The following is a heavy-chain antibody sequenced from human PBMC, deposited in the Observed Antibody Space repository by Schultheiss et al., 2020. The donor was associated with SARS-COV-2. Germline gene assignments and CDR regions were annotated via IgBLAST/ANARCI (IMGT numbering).Heavy chain of an antibody. CDR3: ARVQVADAFDI. Sequence: SETLSLTCTVSGGSISSSNWWSWVRQPPGKGLEWIGYIYYSGSTYYNPSLKSRVTISVDTSKNQFSLKLSSVTAADTAVYYCARVQVADAFDIWGQGTMVTVSS. J-gene: IGHJ3*02. CDR2: IYYSGST. CDR1: GGSISSSNW. D-gene: IGHD5-12*01. V-gene: IGHV4-4*02.